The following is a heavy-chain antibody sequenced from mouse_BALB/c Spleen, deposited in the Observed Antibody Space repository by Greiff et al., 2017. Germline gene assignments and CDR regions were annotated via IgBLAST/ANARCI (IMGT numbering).Heavy chain of an antibody. D-gene: IGHD1-1*01. V-gene: IGHV5-6*01. J-gene: IGHJ4*01. Sequence: DVHLVESGGDLVKPGGSLKLSCAASGFTFSSYGMSWVRQTPDKRLEWVATISSGGSYTYYPDSVKGRFTISRDNAKNTLYLQMSSLKSEDTAMYYCASITTVARAMDYWGQGTSVTVSS. CDR3: ASITTVARAMDY. CDR2: ISSGGSYT. CDR1: GFTFSSYG.